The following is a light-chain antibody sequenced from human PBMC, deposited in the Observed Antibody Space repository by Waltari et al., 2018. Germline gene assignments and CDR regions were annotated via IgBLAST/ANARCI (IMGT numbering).Light chain of an antibody. J-gene: IGKJ1*01. CDR2: AAS. CDR1: VSISSN. V-gene: IGKV3-15*01. Sequence: EIMLTQSHATLSVSPGERATLSCRASVSISSNIAWYQQKPGQAPRLLIYAASTRTTGLPAMFSGSWSGTDFTLTISSLQSEDFAVYYCQQYNNWPRTFGQGTKVEIK. CDR3: QQYNNWPRT.